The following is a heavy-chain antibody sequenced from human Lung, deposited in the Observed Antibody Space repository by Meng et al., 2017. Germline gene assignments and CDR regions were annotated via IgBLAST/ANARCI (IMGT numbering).Heavy chain of an antibody. J-gene: IGHJ4*02. CDR1: GFTFSSYS. V-gene: IGHV3-21*01. Sequence: EVQLGESGGGLVKPGGSLRLFCAASGFTFSSYSMNWVRQAPGKGLVWVSSISSSSAYADSVKGRFTISRDNAKNSLYLQMNSLRAEDTAVYYCARGRVVVAATPSDYWGQGTLVTVSS. D-gene: IGHD2-15*01. CDR3: ARGRVVVAATPSDY. CDR2: ISSSSA.